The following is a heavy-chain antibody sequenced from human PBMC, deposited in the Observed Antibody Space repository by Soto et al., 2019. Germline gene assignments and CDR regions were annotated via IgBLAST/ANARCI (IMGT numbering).Heavy chain of an antibody. Sequence: HPGGSLRLSCAASGFTFSSYAMSWVRQAPGKGLEWVSAISGSGGSTYYADSVKGRFTISRDNSKNTLYLQMNSLRAEDTAVYYCAKRLTIFGAGNWFDPWGQGTLVTVSS. D-gene: IGHD3-3*01. J-gene: IGHJ5*02. CDR2: ISGSGGST. CDR1: GFTFSSYA. V-gene: IGHV3-23*01. CDR3: AKRLTIFGAGNWFDP.